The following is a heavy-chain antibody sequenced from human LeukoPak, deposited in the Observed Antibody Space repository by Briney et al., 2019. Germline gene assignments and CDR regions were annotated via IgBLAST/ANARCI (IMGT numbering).Heavy chain of an antibody. CDR1: GFTFDDYA. D-gene: IGHD3-10*01. CDR3: ARDPHPVSDYGSGSHDY. J-gene: IGHJ4*02. V-gene: IGHV3-9*01. CDR2: ISWNSGSI. Sequence: GGSLRLSCAASGFTFDDYAMHWVRQAPGKGLEWVSGISWNSGSIGYADSVKGRFTISRDNAKNTLYLQKNSLRAEDTAVYYCARDPHPVSDYGSGSHDYWGQGTLVTVSS.